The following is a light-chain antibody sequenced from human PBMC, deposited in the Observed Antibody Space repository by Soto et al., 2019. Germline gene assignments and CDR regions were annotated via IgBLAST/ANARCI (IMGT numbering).Light chain of an antibody. Sequence: QSALTQPRSVSGSPGQSVTISCTGTSSDIGGYNYVSWYQQHPGKAPKLMIYDVSERPSGVPDRFSASKSGNTASLTISGLQDEDEADYYCCSYAGSYTHVLFGGGTKVTVL. CDR1: SSDIGGYNY. V-gene: IGLV2-11*01. CDR3: CSYAGSYTHVL. CDR2: DVS. J-gene: IGLJ2*01.